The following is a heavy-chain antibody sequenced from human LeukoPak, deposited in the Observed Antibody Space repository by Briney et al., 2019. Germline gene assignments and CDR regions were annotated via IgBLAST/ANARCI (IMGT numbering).Heavy chain of an antibody. CDR1: GFTFVNAS. CDR2: MESKPEGGTT. J-gene: IGHJ5*02. CDR3: TTGNP. V-gene: IGHV3-15*04. Sequence: GGSLRLSCLTSGFTFVNASMSWVRQAPGKGLEWVGLMESKPEGGTTFYAAPVKDRFSISRDDSRNTLYLQMNSLTIGDTGVYYCTTGNPWGQGTLVTVSS.